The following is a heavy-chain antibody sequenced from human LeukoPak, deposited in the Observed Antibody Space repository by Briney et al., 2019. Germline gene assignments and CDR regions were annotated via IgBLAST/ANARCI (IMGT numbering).Heavy chain of an antibody. CDR2: IYYCRST. Sequence: PSETLSLTCTVSGGPLSSYYWSWIRQPPGKGLEWIGYIYYCRSTNYNPSLKSRVTISLDTSKTQFSLRLSSVTAADTAWYYYSREHAPYCGGDWYWAGRWFDTWGQGTLVTVSS. CDR1: GGPLSSYY. V-gene: IGHV4-59*01. J-gene: IGHJ5*02. D-gene: IGHD2-21*02. CDR3: SREHAPYCGGDWYWAGRWFDT.